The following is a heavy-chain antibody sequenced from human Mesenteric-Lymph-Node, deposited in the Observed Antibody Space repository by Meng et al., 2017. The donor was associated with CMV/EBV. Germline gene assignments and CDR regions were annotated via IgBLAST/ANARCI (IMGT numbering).Heavy chain of an antibody. CDR3: ARGHNYGYSGDTMDV. J-gene: IGHJ6*02. CDR1: GFTFTYY. V-gene: IGHV1-2*02. CDR2: INPNSNFA. Sequence: ASVKVSCKASGFTFTYYIHWVRQAPGRGLEWMGWINPNSNFAHYAQNFQGRVTMTRDTSISTAYMDLTGLRSDDTAVYYCARGHNYGYSGDTMDVWGQGTTVTVSS. D-gene: IGHD5-18*01.